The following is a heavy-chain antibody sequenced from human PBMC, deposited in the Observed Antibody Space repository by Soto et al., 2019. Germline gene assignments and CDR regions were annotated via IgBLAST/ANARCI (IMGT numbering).Heavy chain of an antibody. CDR2: IIASDGST. J-gene: IGHJ4*02. V-gene: IGHV3-23*01. CDR3: AKDRQPDSIWTFDY. Sequence: PGGSLRLSCAASGFTFSTYTMSWVRQAPGKGLEWVSAIIASDGSTRYADSVKGRFVISRDNSKNMLFLQMDSLRADDTATYYCAKDRQPDSIWTFDYWGQGTLVTV. CDR1: GFTFSTYT. D-gene: IGHD3-9*01.